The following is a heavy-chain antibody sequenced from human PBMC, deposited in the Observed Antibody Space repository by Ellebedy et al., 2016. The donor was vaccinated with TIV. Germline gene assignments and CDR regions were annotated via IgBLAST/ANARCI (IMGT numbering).Heavy chain of an antibody. CDR2: IKQDGSEK. CDR1: GFTFSSYA. Sequence: GESLKISCAASGFTFSSYAMSWVRQAPGKGLEWVANIKQDGSEKYYVDSVKGRFTISRDNAKNSLYLQMNSLRAEDTAVYYCARIPGTTSYFDYWGQGTLVTVSS. D-gene: IGHD1-20*01. J-gene: IGHJ4*02. CDR3: ARIPGTTSYFDY. V-gene: IGHV3-7*01.